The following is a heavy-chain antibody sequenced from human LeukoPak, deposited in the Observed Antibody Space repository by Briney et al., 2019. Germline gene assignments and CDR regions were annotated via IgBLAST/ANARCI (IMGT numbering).Heavy chain of an antibody. V-gene: IGHV3-23*01. CDR1: GFTFSNYD. Sequence: PGGSLRLSCAASGFTFSNYDMSWVRQAPGKGLEWVSPITGSGGSTYYADSVKGRFTFSRDNSKNTLFLQMNSLRAEDTAVYYCAKAQHYYDTSGYYSSRYYFDCWGQGSPVTVSS. CDR2: ITGSGGST. CDR3: AKAQHYYDTSGYYSSRYYFDC. J-gene: IGHJ4*02. D-gene: IGHD3-22*01.